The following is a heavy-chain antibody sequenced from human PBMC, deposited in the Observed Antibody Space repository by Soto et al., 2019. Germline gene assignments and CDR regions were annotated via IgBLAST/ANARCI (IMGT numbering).Heavy chain of an antibody. V-gene: IGHV4-59*03. CDR2: VHESGST. CDR1: GDSISNFY. Sequence: SETLSLTCSVSGDSISNFYWSLIRQTPGRGLEWIGCVHESGSTDYNPSLKGRVTISLNTSKSQFSLSLRSATAADTATYYCARGTRAITNSFSAYWGQGIPVTVSS. J-gene: IGHJ4*02. D-gene: IGHD2-21*01. CDR3: ARGTRAITNSFSAY.